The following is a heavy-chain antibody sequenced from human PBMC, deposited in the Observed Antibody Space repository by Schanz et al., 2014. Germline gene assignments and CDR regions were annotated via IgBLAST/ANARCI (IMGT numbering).Heavy chain of an antibody. D-gene: IGHD3-10*01. CDR2: INTGGDST. CDR1: GFTFSTYA. V-gene: IGHV3-23*01. CDR3: ARGGFGEVSYFDY. Sequence: EVKLLESGGTLVRPGGSLRLSCAASGFTFSTYAMAWVRQAPGKGLEWVSSINTGGDSTYYADSVKGRFTISRDNSKNTLYLQMNSLRPEDTAVYYCARGGFGEVSYFDYWGQGTLVTVSS. J-gene: IGHJ4*02.